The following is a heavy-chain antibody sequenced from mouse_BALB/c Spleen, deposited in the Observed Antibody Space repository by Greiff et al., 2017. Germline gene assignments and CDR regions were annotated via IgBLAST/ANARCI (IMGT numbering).Heavy chain of an antibody. J-gene: IGHJ2*01. CDR3: ARGETGY. CDR2: IYPGDGDT. V-gene: IGHV1-87*01. Sequence: VKLMESGAELARPGASVKLSCKASGYTFTSYWMQWVKQRPGQGLEWIGAIYPGDGDTRYTQKFKGKATLTADKSSSTAYMQLSSLASEDSAVYYCARGETGYWGQGTTLTVSS. CDR1: GYTFTSYW.